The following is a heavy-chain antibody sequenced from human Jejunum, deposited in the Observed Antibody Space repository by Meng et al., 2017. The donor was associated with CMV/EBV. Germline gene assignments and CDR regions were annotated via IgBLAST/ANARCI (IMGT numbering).Heavy chain of an antibody. J-gene: IGHJ4*02. CDR1: EFSITGYA. D-gene: IGHD5-24*01. Sequence: CAASEFSITGYAVDWVRQAPGSALEWVSVISASGSTPFYTSSVKCQFTIGRDISKNTVYLQTNSLRAEDTAVYFCAKAPTRRYYFDSWGQGSLVTVSS. CDR2: ISASGSTP. CDR3: AKAPTRRYYFDS. V-gene: IGHV3-23*01.